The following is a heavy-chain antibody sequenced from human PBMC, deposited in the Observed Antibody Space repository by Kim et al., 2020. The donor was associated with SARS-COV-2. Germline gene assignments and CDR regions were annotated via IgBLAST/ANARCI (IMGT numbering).Heavy chain of an antibody. CDR2: IKSKTDGGTT. J-gene: IGHJ4*02. D-gene: IGHD3-10*01. CDR3: TTVGEVGELLRTDY. Sequence: GGSLRLSCAASGFTFSNAWMSWVRQAPGKGLEWVGRIKSKTDGGTTDYAAPVKGRFTISRDDSKNTLYLQMNSLKTEDTAVYYCTTVGEVGELLRTDYWGQGTLVTVSS. CDR1: GFTFSNAW. V-gene: IGHV3-15*01.